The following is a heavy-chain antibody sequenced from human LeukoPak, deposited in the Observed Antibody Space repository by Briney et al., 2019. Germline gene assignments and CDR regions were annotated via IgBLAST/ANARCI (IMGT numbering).Heavy chain of an antibody. V-gene: IGHV4-61*05. J-gene: IGHJ3*02. D-gene: IGHD1-26*01. CDR3: ARAPWVGAFDI. CDR1: GGSISSSSYY. CDR2: IYYSGST. Sequence: PSETLSLTCTVSGGSISSSSYYWGWIRQPPGKGLEWIGYIYYSGSTNYNPSLKSRVTISVDKSKNQFSLKLSSVTAADTAVYYCARAPWVGAFDIWGQGTMVTVSS.